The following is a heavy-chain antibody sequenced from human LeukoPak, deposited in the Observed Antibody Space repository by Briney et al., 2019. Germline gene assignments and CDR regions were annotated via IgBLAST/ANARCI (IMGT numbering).Heavy chain of an antibody. CDR2: IIPILGIA. CDR1: GGTFSSYA. D-gene: IGHD3-10*01. CDR3: ARSPLAITMVRGVIIKGNCFDP. J-gene: IGHJ5*02. V-gene: IGHV1-69*04. Sequence: ASVKVSCKASGGTFSSYAISWVRQAPGQGLEWMGRIIPILGIANYAQKFQGRVTINADKSTSTAYMERSSLRSEDTAVYYCARSPLAITMVRGVIIKGNCFDPWGQGTLVTGSS.